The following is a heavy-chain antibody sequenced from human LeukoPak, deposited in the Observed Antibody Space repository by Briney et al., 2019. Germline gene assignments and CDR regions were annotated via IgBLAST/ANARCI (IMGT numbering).Heavy chain of an antibody. V-gene: IGHV3-30*02. J-gene: IGHJ5*02. CDR1: GFTFSSYG. D-gene: IGHD2-2*01. CDR3: AKDLAQGRVPAMFDP. Sequence: GGSLRLSCAASGFTFSSYGMHWVRQAPGKGLEWVAFIRYDGSNKYYADSVKGRFTISRDNSKNTLYLQMNSLRAEDTAVYYCAKDLAQGRVPAMFDPWGQGTLVTVSS. CDR2: IRYDGSNK.